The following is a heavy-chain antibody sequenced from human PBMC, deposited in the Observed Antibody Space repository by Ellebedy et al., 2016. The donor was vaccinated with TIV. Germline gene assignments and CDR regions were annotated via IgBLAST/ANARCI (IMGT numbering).Heavy chain of an antibody. CDR1: GFNFRSYW. Sequence: GESLKISCAASGFNFRSYWMHWVRQAPGKGLMLVSNIDSDGSTPIYADSVKGRFTISRDNSKNTVYLQMTSLRREDTATYFCARDDYYGSGTDYWGQGTLVSVSS. D-gene: IGHD3-10*01. CDR3: ARDDYYGSGTDY. J-gene: IGHJ4*02. CDR2: IDSDGSTP. V-gene: IGHV3-74*01.